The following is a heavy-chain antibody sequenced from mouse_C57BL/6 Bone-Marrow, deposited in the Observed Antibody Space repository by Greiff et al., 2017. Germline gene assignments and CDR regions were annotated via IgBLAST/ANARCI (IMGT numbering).Heavy chain of an antibody. V-gene: IGHV1-19*01. Sequence: VQLQQSGPVLVKPGASVKMSCKASGYTFTDYYMNWVKQSHGKSLEWIGVINPYNGGTSYNQKFKGKATLTVDKSSSTAYMELNSLTSEDSAVYYCAWGDYGSSYGYWGQGTTLTVSS. J-gene: IGHJ2*01. D-gene: IGHD1-1*01. CDR2: INPYNGGT. CDR3: AWGDYGSSYGY. CDR1: GYTFTDYY.